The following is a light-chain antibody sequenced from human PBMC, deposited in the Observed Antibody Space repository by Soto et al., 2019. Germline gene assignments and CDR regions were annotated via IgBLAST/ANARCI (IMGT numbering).Light chain of an antibody. CDR1: SSNIGSNT. CDR2: SNN. Sequence: QPVLTQPPSASGTPGQRVTISCSGSSSNIGSNTVNWYQQLPGTAPKLLIYSNNQRPSGVPDRFSGSKSGTSASLAISGLQSEDEADYYCAAWDDSSYVAFGGGTQLTV. V-gene: IGLV1-44*01. CDR3: AAWDDSSYVA. J-gene: IGLJ2*01.